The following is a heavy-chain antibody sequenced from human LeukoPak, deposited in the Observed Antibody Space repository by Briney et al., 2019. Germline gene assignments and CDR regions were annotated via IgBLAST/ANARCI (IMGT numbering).Heavy chain of an antibody. V-gene: IGHV4-31*03. Sequence: SQTLSLTCTVSGGSISSGGYYWTWIRQHPGKGLGWIGYIYYSGSTYYNPSLKSRVTISVDTSKNQFSLKLSSVTAADTAVYYCARASFQQLIFDYWGQGTLVTVSS. J-gene: IGHJ4*02. CDR1: GGSISSGGYY. CDR3: ARASFQQLIFDY. D-gene: IGHD6-13*01. CDR2: IYYSGST.